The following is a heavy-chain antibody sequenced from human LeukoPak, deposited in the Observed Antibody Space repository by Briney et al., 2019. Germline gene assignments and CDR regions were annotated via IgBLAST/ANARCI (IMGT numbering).Heavy chain of an antibody. CDR1: GGTFIIYA. CDR2: IIPIFGTA. J-gene: IGHJ4*02. CDR3: ASLELPRLGELSGHFYFDY. Sequence: SXXVSCKASGGTFIIYAISWVGQARGQGLEWMGGIIPIFGTANYAQKFQGRVTIKADEYTSTDNMQLSSLRSEDTAVYYCASLELPRLGELSGHFYFDYWGQGTLVTVSS. D-gene: IGHD3-16*02. V-gene: IGHV1-69*01.